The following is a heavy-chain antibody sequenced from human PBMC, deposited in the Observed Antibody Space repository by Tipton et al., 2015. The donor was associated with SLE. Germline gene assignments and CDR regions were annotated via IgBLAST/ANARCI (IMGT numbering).Heavy chain of an antibody. J-gene: IGHJ3*02. CDR2: IYYSGST. CDR3: ARDVATLTYDAFDM. V-gene: IGHV4-39*07. CDR1: GGSISSSSYY. D-gene: IGHD2-15*01. Sequence: TLSLTCTVSGGSISSSSYYWGWIRQPPGKGLEWIGSIYYSGSTYYNPSLKSRVTISVDTSKNQFSLTLRSVTAADTAAYYCARDVATLTYDAFDMWGQGTMVTVSS.